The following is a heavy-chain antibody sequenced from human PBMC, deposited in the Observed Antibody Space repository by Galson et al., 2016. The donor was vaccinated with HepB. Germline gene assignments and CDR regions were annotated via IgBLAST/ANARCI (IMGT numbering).Heavy chain of an antibody. V-gene: IGHV1-2*06. D-gene: IGHD6-6*01. J-gene: IGHJ4*02. Sequence: SVKVSCKASGYTFSDYYMHWVRQAPGQGLEWMGRIHPNNGGTNYAQKFQGGVTMTRDASNSKVYMELSRLRSDDTAVYYCARGSRAGRSHFDYWGQGTLVTVSS. CDR1: GYTFSDYY. CDR3: ARGSRAGRSHFDY. CDR2: IHPNNGGT.